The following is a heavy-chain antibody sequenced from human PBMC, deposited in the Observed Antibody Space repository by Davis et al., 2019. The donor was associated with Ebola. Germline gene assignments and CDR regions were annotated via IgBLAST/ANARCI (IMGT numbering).Heavy chain of an antibody. CDR2: ISYDGSNE. V-gene: IGHV3-30-3*01. Sequence: GGSLRLSCTASGFTFSNYAMNWVRQAPGKGLEWVAVISYDGSNEYYADSVKGRFTISRDNAKSSLFLQMNSLRAEDTAVYYCAAADIVVVVDGTSYPHAFDTWGQGTVVTVSS. D-gene: IGHD2-15*01. CDR1: GFTFSNYA. CDR3: AAADIVVVVDGTSYPHAFDT. J-gene: IGHJ3*02.